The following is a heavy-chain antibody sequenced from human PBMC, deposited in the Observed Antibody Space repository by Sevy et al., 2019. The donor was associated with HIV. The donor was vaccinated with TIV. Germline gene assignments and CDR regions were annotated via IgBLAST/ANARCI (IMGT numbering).Heavy chain of an antibody. J-gene: IGHJ4*02. CDR3: TTGVCSSSRDY. V-gene: IGHV3-15*01. CDR1: GFTFSNAW. CDR2: IRSKTDGGTT. D-gene: IGHD6-6*01. Sequence: GGSLRLSCAASGFTFSNAWMSWVRQAPGKGLEWVGRIRSKTDGGTTDYAAPVKGRFTISRDDSKNTLYLQMNSLKTEDTAVYYCTTGVCSSSRDYWGQGTLVTVSS.